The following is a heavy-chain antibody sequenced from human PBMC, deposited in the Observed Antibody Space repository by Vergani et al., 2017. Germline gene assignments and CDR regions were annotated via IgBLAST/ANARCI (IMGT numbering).Heavy chain of an antibody. D-gene: IGHD2-2*01. J-gene: IGHJ3*02. Sequence: EVQLVESGGGLVKPGGSLRLSCAASGFTFSSYSMNWVRQAPGKGLEWVSSISSSSSYIYYADSVKGRFTISRDNAKNSLYLQMNSLRAEDTAVYYCARDTLAYCSSTNCSHHAFDIWGQGTMVTVSS. CDR2: ISSSSSYI. V-gene: IGHV3-21*01. CDR1: GFTFSSYS. CDR3: ARDTLAYCSSTNCSHHAFDI.